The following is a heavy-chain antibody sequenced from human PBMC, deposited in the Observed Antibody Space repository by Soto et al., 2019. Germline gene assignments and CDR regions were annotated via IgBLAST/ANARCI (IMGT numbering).Heavy chain of an antibody. CDR3: ASHSLHSGYDWPYYYYGMDV. CDR1: GYTFTSYG. D-gene: IGHD5-12*01. Sequence: QVQLVQSGAEVKKPGASVKVSCKASGYTFTSYGISWVRQAPGQGLEWMGWISAYNGNTNYAQKLQGRVTMTTDTSTSTAYMERRSLRSDDTAVYYCASHSLHSGYDWPYYYYGMDVWGQGTTVTVSS. V-gene: IGHV1-18*01. CDR2: ISAYNGNT. J-gene: IGHJ6*02.